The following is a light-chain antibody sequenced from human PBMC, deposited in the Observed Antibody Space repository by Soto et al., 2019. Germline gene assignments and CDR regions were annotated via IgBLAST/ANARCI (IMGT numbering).Light chain of an antibody. CDR1: SSDVGGYKY. V-gene: IGLV2-14*01. CDR2: DVT. CDR3: SSYTSFKTLV. Sequence: QSVLTQPAPVSESPGQSITISCTGSSSDVGGYKYVSWYQQHPGKAPKLLIYDVTNRPSGVSNRFSGSKSGYTASLTISGLQSEDEADYYCSSYTSFKTLVFGTGTKVTVL. J-gene: IGLJ1*01.